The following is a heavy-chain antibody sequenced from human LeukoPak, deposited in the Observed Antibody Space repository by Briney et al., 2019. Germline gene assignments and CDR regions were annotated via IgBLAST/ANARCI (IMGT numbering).Heavy chain of an antibody. D-gene: IGHD2-15*01. CDR1: GFSISSHG. CDR3: ARDKTGWEMLDWHLDI. Sequence: GRSLRLSCAASGFSISSHGMHWVRQAPGKGLEWLAVTSYDASKIFYGDSLQGRFTISRENPENTVYLEMNSLRPEDTAVYYCARDKTGWEMLDWHLDIWGRGTLVTVSS. V-gene: IGHV3-30*03. J-gene: IGHJ2*01. CDR2: TSYDASKI.